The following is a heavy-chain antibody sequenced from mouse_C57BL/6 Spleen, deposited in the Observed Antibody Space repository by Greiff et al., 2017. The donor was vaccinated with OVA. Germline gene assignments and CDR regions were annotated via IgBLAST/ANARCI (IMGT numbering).Heavy chain of an antibody. CDR1: GYAFSSSW. D-gene: IGHD1-1*01. J-gene: IGHJ1*03. CDR3: ARDYYGSSYPYWYFDV. V-gene: IGHV1-82*01. CDR2: IYPGDGDT. Sequence: VQLQQSGPELVKPGASVKISCKASGYAFSSSWMNWVKQRPGKGLEWIGRIYPGDGDTNYNGKFKGKATLTADKSSSTAYMQLSSLTSEDSAVYFCARDYYGSSYPYWYFDVWGTGTTVTVSS.